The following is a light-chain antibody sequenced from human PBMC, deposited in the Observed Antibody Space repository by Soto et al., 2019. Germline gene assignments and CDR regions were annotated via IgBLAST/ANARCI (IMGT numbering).Light chain of an antibody. J-gene: IGKJ1*01. V-gene: IGKV1-39*01. CDR1: QSISSY. Sequence: DIQVTHSPSSVSASVGDRVTITCRASQSISSYLNWYQQKPGKAPKLLIYAASSLQSGVPSRFSGSGSGTDFTLTISSLQPEDFATYYCQQSYSTLRFGQGTKVDIK. CDR3: QQSYSTLR. CDR2: AAS.